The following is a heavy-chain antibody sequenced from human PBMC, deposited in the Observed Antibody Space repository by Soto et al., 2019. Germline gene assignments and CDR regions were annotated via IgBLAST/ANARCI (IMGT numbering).Heavy chain of an antibody. V-gene: IGHV4-31*03. CDR2: ISDSGSS. CDR1: GGSINSGRFY. CDR3: ARTTCYDIFTAYYSLFDY. J-gene: IGHJ4*02. D-gene: IGHD3-9*01. Sequence: QVQLQESGPGLVKPSQTLTLTCTVSGGSINSGRFYWSWIRQHPGKGLEWIGHISDSGSSYYNPSLESRVTISVDTSKNPFSMKLSAVTAADTAVYFCARTTCYDIFTAYYSLFDYWGQGTMVTVSS.